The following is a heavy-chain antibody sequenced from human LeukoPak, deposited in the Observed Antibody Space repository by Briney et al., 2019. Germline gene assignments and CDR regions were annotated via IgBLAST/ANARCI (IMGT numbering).Heavy chain of an antibody. Sequence: ASVKVSCKASGYTFTGYYMHWVRQAPGQGLEWMGWINPNSGGTNYAQKFQGRVTMTRDTSISTAYMELSRLRSDDTAVYYCARHPRIVGASYFDYWGQGTLVTVSS. J-gene: IGHJ4*02. CDR2: INPNSGGT. V-gene: IGHV1-2*02. CDR3: ARHPRIVGASYFDY. D-gene: IGHD1-26*01. CDR1: GYTFTGYY.